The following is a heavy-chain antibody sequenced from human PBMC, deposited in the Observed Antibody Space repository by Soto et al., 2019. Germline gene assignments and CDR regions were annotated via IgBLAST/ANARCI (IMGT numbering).Heavy chain of an antibody. J-gene: IGHJ4*02. V-gene: IGHV3-30*18. CDR2: ITYNGSNT. CDR3: AKEGGLSGSYYISSSYYFDY. Sequence: GGSLRLSCAASGFTFSSYAMSWVRQAPGKGLEWVAIITYNGSNTYYADSVKGRFTISRDNSKNTLYLQMNSLRAEDTSVYYCAKEGGLSGSYYISSSYYFDYWGQGTLVTVSS. D-gene: IGHD1-26*01. CDR1: GFTFSSYA.